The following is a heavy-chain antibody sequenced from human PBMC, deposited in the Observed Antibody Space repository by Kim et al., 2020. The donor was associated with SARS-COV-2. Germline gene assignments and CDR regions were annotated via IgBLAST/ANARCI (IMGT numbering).Heavy chain of an antibody. D-gene: IGHD2-15*01. Sequence: GESLKISCKGSGYSFTSYWIGWVRQMPGKGLEWMGIIYPGDSDTRYSPSFQGQVTIAADQSISTAYLQWSSLKASDTALYYCARHGVVAATLHYYYYGMDVWGQGTAVTVSS. CDR3: ARHGVVAATLHYYYYGMDV. V-gene: IGHV5-51*01. CDR2: IYPGDSDT. J-gene: IGHJ6*02. CDR1: GYSFTSYW.